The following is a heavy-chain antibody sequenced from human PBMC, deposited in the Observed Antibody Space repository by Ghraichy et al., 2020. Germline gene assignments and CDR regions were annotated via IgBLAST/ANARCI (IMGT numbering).Heavy chain of an antibody. V-gene: IGHV4-39*01. CDR3: ATLSYYGSGRYPKFNWFDP. CDR1: GGSISSSSYY. J-gene: IGHJ5*02. Sequence: SETLSLTCTVFGGSISSSSYYWGWIRQPPGKGLEWIVSVYYSGSTYYNPSLKSRVTISVDTSKNQFSLKLSSVTAADTAVYYCATLSYYGSGRYPKFNWFDPWGQGTLVTVAS. CDR2: VYYSGST. D-gene: IGHD3-10*01.